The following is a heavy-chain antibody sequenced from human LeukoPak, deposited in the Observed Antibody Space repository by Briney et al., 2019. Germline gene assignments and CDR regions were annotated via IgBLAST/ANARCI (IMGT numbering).Heavy chain of an antibody. V-gene: IGHV3-48*03. CDR3: ARDLHRWELPDY. CDR1: GFTFSSYE. CDR2: ISSSGSTI. J-gene: IGHJ4*02. D-gene: IGHD1-26*01. Sequence: GGSLRLPCAASGFTFSSYEMNWVRQAPGKGLEWVSYISSSGSTIYYADSVKGRFTISRDNAKNSLYLQMNSLRAEDTAVYYCARDLHRWELPDYWGQGTLVTVSS.